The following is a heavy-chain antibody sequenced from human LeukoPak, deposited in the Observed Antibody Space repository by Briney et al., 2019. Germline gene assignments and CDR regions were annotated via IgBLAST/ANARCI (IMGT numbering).Heavy chain of an antibody. D-gene: IGHD2-21*01. V-gene: IGHV3-21*04. CDR2: ISTSSIYI. J-gene: IGHJ3*02. Sequence: PGGSLRLSCAASGFPFSLYSMNWVRQAPGKGLEWVSSISTSSIYIYYADSVKGRFTISRDNSKNTLYMQMNSLRAEDTAVYYCAKPLTVIDDAFDIWGQGTMVTVSS. CDR3: AKPLTVIDDAFDI. CDR1: GFPFSLYS.